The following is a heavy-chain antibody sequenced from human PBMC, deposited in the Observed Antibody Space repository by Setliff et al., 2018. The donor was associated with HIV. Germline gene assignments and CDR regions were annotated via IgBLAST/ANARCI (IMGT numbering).Heavy chain of an antibody. CDR3: ARDVSWRVRTYIDY. V-gene: IGHV3-43D*04. J-gene: IGHJ4*02. Sequence: GGSLRLSCAASGFTFDDYAMHWVRQAPGKGLEWVSLISWDGGSTYYADSVKGRFTISRDNAKNSLYLQMNSLTAEDTAVYYCARDVSWRVRTYIDYWGQGALVTVSS. CDR1: GFTFDDYA. D-gene: IGHD3-3*01. CDR2: ISWDGGST.